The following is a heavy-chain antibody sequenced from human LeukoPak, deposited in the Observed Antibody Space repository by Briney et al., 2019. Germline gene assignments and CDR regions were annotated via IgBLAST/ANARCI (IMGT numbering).Heavy chain of an antibody. CDR1: GYTFPSYF. CDR3: ARTAARRFDY. V-gene: IGHV1-46*01. D-gene: IGHD6-6*01. J-gene: IGHJ4*02. Sequence: ASVKVSCKASGYTFPSYFMHWVRQAPGQGLEWMGVINPTGGSTTYAQKFQGRVTMTRDTSTSTVYMELSSLRSDDTAVYYCARTAARRFDYWGQGTLVTVSS. CDR2: INPTGGST.